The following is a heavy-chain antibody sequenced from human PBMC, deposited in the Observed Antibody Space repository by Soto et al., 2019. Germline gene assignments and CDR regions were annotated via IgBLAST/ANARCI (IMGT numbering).Heavy chain of an antibody. V-gene: IGHV3-7*01. J-gene: IGHJ4*02. CDR2: IKQDGSEK. CDR1: GFTFSSYW. D-gene: IGHD3-10*01. CDR3: ARDFPYYYGSGSYYWPLIYFDY. Sequence: GGSLRLSCAASGFTFSSYWMSWVRQAPGKGLEWVANIKQDGSEKYYVDSVKGRFTISRDNAKNSLYLQMNSLRAEDTAVYYCARDFPYYYGSGSYYWPLIYFDYWGQGTLVTVSS.